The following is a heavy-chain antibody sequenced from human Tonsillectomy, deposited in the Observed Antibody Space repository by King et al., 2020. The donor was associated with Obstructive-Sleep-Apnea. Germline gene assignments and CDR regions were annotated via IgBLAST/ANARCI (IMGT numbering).Heavy chain of an antibody. CDR1: GGSFSDYY. Sequence: VQLQQWGAGLLKPSETLSLTCAVFGGSFSDYYWSWIRQPPGRGLEWIGEINHSGSTNYNPSLKSRVTISGDTSKNQFSLELTSVTAADTAVYYCARGSGAAAVNWFDPWGQGTLVTVSS. CDR2: INHSGST. J-gene: IGHJ5*02. D-gene: IGHD6-13*01. CDR3: ARGSGAAAVNWFDP. V-gene: IGHV4-34*01.